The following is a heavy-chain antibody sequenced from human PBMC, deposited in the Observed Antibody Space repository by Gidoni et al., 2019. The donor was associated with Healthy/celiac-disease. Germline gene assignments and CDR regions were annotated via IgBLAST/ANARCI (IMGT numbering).Heavy chain of an antibody. Sequence: EVQLVESGGGLVQPGGSLRLSCAASGFTFSSYAMSWVRQAPGKGLEWVSAISGSGGSTYYADSVKGRFTISRDNSKTTLYLQMNSLRAEYTAVYYCAKRGIVVVPAAVYNWFDPWGQGTLVTVSS. J-gene: IGHJ5*02. CDR3: AKRGIVVVPAAVYNWFDP. CDR1: GFTFSSYA. D-gene: IGHD2-2*01. V-gene: IGHV3-23*04. CDR2: ISGSGGST.